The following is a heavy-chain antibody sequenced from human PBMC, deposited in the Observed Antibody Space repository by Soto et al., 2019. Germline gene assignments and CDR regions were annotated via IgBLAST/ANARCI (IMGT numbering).Heavy chain of an antibody. V-gene: IGHV4-31*03. CDR2: IWYSGNT. J-gene: IGHJ4*02. Sequence: SETLSLTCPVSRGSISSGGYYWSWIRQHPGKGLEWIGYIWYSGNTYYNPSLRSRLTMSLDTSKNQFSLKLTSVTAADTAVYYCASGDYGGNSLFFDYWGQGTLVTVSS. CDR3: ASGDYGGNSLFFDY. D-gene: IGHD4-17*01. CDR1: RGSISSGGYY.